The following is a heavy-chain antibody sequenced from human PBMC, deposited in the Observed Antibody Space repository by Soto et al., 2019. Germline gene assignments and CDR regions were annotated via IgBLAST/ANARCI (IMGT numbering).Heavy chain of an antibody. D-gene: IGHD3-10*01. J-gene: IGHJ3*02. Sequence: PGGSLRLSCAASGFTFSSYWMSWVRQAPGKGLEWVANIKQDGSEKYYVDSVKGRFTISRDNAKNSLYLQMNSLRAEDTAGYYCARDKLGVLLWFGGVDIWGQGTMVTVSS. V-gene: IGHV3-7*01. CDR2: IKQDGSEK. CDR1: GFTFSSYW. CDR3: ARDKLGVLLWFGGVDI.